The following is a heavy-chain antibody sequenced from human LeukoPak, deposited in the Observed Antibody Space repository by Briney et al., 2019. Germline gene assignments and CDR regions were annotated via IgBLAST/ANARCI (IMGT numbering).Heavy chain of an antibody. V-gene: IGHV3-48*03. CDR1: GFTFSNYE. J-gene: IGHJ4*02. Sequence: GRSLRLSCAASGFTFSNYEMNWVRQAPGKGLEWVSYISSSGSTIYHADSVKGRFTISRDNAKNSLYLQMNSLKVEDTAVNYCASVGRADYWGQGTLVTVSS. D-gene: IGHD2-15*01. CDR3: ASVGRADY. CDR2: ISSSGSTI.